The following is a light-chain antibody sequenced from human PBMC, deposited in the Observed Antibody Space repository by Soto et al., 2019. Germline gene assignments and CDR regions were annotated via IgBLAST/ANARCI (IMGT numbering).Light chain of an antibody. J-gene: IGKJ3*01. Sequence: EIVLTQSPATLSLSPGERATLSCRASQSVSRYLAWYQQKPGQAPRLLIYDASNRATGIPARFSGSGSGTDFTLTISSLEPEDFAVYYCQQRSNWPPLFTFGPGTKVDSK. CDR3: QQRSNWPPLFT. CDR2: DAS. V-gene: IGKV3-11*01. CDR1: QSVSRY.